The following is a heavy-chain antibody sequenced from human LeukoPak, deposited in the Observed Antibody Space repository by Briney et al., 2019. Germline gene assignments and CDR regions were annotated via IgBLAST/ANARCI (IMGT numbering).Heavy chain of an antibody. D-gene: IGHD1-26*01. J-gene: IGHJ3*02. CDR2: IHISETT. Sequence: SETLSLTCTVSGDSISSYYWSWIRQPAGKGLEWIGRIHISETTNNNPPLKSRVTMSLDTSKNQFSLRLSSVAAADTAVYYCAREMEARSSNAFDIWGQGTMVTVSS. CDR3: AREMEARSSNAFDI. CDR1: GDSISSYY. V-gene: IGHV4-4*07.